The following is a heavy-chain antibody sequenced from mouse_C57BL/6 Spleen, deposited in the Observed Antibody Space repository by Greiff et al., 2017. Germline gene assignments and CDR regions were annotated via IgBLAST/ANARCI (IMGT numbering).Heavy chain of an antibody. D-gene: IGHD2-5*01. V-gene: IGHV3-3*01. CDR2: TFYSGIT. CDR1: GFSINSDCY. CDR3: ARSYSNAYAMDY. J-gene: IGHJ4*01. Sequence: EVQLVESGPSLVRPSPTLSLTCTVTGFSINSDCYWIWIRQFPGNKLEYIGYTFYSGITYYNPSLESRTYITRDTSKNQFSLKLSSVTTEDTATYECARSYSNAYAMDYWGKGTSVTVSS.